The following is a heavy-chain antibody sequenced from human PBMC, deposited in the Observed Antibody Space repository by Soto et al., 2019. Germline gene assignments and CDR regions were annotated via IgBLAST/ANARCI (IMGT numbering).Heavy chain of an antibody. CDR3: ARVTSMVRGVIDNWLDP. D-gene: IGHD3-10*01. CDR1: GGTFSSYA. Sequence: QVPLVQSGAEVKKPGSSVTVSCKASGGTFSSYAIHWVRQAPGQGLEWMGGIIPMYGPAKYAQRLQGRVTITADESTTTVYMELTSLTAQDTAVYYCARVTSMVRGVIDNWLDPWGHGTRVTVSS. CDR2: IIPMYGPA. J-gene: IGHJ5*02. V-gene: IGHV1-69*01.